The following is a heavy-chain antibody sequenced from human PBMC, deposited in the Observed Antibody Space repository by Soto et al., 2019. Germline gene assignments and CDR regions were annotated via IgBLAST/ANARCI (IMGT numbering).Heavy chain of an antibody. Sequence: QVQLVESGGGVVQPGRSLRLSCAASGFTFSSYAMHWVRQAPGKGLEWVAVISYDGSNKYYADSVKGRFTISRDNSKNTLYLQMNSLRAEDTAVYYCAREGKSPFKFYSSSSQYYYYYGMDVWGQGTTVTVSS. CDR1: GFTFSSYA. V-gene: IGHV3-30-3*01. J-gene: IGHJ6*02. D-gene: IGHD6-6*01. CDR3: AREGKSPFKFYSSSSQYYYYYGMDV. CDR2: ISYDGSNK.